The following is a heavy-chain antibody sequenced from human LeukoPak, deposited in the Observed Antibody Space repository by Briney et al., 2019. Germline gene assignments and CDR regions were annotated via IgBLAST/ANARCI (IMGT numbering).Heavy chain of an antibody. V-gene: IGHV4-59*01. CDR2: IYYSGST. Sequence: SETLSLTCTVSGGSISSYYWSWIRQPPGKGLEWIGYIYYSGSTHYNPSLKSRVTISVDTSKNQFSLKMSSVTAADTAVYYCARVVYCSSTSCYPYYYYYMDVWGKGTTVTVSS. D-gene: IGHD2-2*01. CDR1: GGSISSYY. CDR3: ARVVYCSSTSCYPYYYYYMDV. J-gene: IGHJ6*03.